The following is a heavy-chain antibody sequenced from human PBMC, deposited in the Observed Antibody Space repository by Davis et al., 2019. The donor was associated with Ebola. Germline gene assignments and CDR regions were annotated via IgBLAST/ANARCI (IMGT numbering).Heavy chain of an antibody. Sequence: MPSETLSLTCSVSGGSISSYYWNWIRQPPGKGLEWIGYIYYSGSTKYNPSLKSRVTISVDKSKNQFSLKLSSVTAADTAVYYCARTEKHSSGWYLGGYWGQGTLVTVSS. CDR3: ARTEKHSSGWYLGGY. CDR1: GGSISSYY. CDR2: IYYSGST. D-gene: IGHD6-19*01. V-gene: IGHV4-59*12. J-gene: IGHJ4*02.